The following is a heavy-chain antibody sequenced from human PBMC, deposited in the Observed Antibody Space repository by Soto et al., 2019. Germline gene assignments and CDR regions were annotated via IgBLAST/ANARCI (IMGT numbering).Heavy chain of an antibody. D-gene: IGHD6-13*01. CDR3: ARDLGIAAAGTGPDY. V-gene: IGHV3-30-3*01. CDR2: ISYDGSNK. Sequence: GGSLRLSCAASGFTFSSYAMHWVRQAPGKGLEWVAVISYDGSNKYYADSVKGRFTISRDNSKNTLYLQMNSLRAEDTAVYYCARDLGIAAAGTGPDYWGQGTLVTVSS. CDR1: GFTFSSYA. J-gene: IGHJ4*02.